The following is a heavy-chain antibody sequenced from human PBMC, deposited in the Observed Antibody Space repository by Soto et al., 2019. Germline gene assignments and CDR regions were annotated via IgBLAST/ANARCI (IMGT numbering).Heavy chain of an antibody. CDR1: GFTFSDYY. J-gene: IGHJ5*02. CDR3: ARIPYYDILTGYGGFDP. V-gene: IGHV3-11*06. D-gene: IGHD3-9*01. Sequence: QVQLVESGGGLVKPGGSRRLSCAASGFTFSDYYMSWIRQAPGKGLEWVSYISSSSSYTNYAESVKGRFTISSDNAKISLYLQRNSLRAEDTAVYYCARIPYYDILTGYGGFDPWGQGTLVTVSS. CDR2: ISSSSSYT.